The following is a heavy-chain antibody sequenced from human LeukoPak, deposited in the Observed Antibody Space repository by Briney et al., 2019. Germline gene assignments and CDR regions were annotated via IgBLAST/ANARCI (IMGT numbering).Heavy chain of an antibody. CDR3: ARVPTVTFFDY. V-gene: IGHV4-59*01. D-gene: IGHD4-17*01. CDR2: IYYSGST. Sequence: SETLSLTCTVSGGSISSYYWSWIRQPPGKGLEWIGYIYYSGSTNYNPSLKSRVTISVDTSKNQFSLKLTSVTAADTAVYYCARVPTVTFFDYWGQGTLVTVSS. J-gene: IGHJ4*02. CDR1: GGSISSYY.